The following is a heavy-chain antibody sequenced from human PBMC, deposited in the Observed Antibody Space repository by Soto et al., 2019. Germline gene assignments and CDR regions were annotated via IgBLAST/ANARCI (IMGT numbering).Heavy chain of an antibody. CDR1: GFTFTTYP. V-gene: IGHV3-64D*08. D-gene: IGHD2-15*01. Sequence: GGSLRLSCSASGFTFTTYPMHWVRQALGKGLEYVSGITPNGDNTYYADSVKGRFSISRDNSKNNLYLQMSSLRAEDTAVYYCVNRPAEPREVVAVRAQGSTVPGSS. CDR2: ITPNGDNT. CDR3: VNRPAEPREVVAV. J-gene: IGHJ6*02.